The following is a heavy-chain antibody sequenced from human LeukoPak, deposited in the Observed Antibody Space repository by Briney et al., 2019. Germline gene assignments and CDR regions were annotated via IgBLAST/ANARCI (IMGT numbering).Heavy chain of an antibody. CDR2: ITTYNGNT. Sequence: ASVKVSCKASGYTFRDFGISWVRPAPGQGLEWMGWITTYNGNTNYIQKLQGRVTMTTDTSTSTAYMELRSLRSDDTAVYYCARGPYYDSWSGAGYWGQGTLVTVSS. V-gene: IGHV1-18*01. J-gene: IGHJ4*02. CDR3: ARGPYYDSWSGAGY. D-gene: IGHD3-3*01. CDR1: GYTFRDFG.